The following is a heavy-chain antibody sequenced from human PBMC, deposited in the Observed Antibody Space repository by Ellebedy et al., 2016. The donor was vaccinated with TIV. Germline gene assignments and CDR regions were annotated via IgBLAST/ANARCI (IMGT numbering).Heavy chain of an antibody. Sequence: GGSLRLXXAASGFPFSSYAMTWVRQAPGKGLDWVSVISRSGDSTWSADSVKGRFTISRDSSKNTLFLQMNSLRAEDTAVYYCAKAERYNSGGFDYWGRGTLVTVSS. CDR1: GFPFSSYA. CDR3: AKAERYNSGGFDY. CDR2: ISRSGDST. D-gene: IGHD5-12*01. V-gene: IGHV3-23*01. J-gene: IGHJ4*02.